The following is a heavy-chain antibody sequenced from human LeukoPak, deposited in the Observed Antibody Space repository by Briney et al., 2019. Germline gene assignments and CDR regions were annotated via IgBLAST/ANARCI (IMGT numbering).Heavy chain of an antibody. CDR3: AKDLEDYDSSGYYSLGY. CDR1: GFTFSSYG. CDR2: IRYDGSNK. V-gene: IGHV3-30*02. J-gene: IGHJ4*02. D-gene: IGHD3-22*01. Sequence: GGSLRLSCAASGFTFSSYGMHWVRQAPGKGLEWVAFIRYDGSNKYYADSVKGRFTISRDNSKNTLYLQMNSLRAEDTAVYYCAKDLEDYDSSGYYSLGYWGQGTLVTVSS.